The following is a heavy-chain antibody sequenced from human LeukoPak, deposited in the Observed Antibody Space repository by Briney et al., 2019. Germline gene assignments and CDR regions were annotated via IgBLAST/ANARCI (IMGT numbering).Heavy chain of an antibody. CDR2: IWYDGSSK. CDR1: GFTFSSYG. V-gene: IGHV3-33*01. J-gene: IGHJ6*02. Sequence: PGGSLRLSCAASGFTFSSYGMHWVRQAPGKGLEWVAVIWYDGSSKYYADSVKGRFTISRDNSKNTLYLQMNSLRAEDTAVYYCARHHGANYYYYDMDVWGQGTTVAVSS. D-gene: IGHD4-17*01. CDR3: ARHHGANYYYYDMDV.